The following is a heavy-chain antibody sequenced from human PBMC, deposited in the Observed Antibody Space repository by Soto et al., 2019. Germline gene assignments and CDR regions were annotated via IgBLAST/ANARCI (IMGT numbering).Heavy chain of an antibody. CDR1: GGAISSGDYY. D-gene: IGHD3-3*01. Sequence: QVQLQESGPGLVKPSQTLSLPCTVSGGAISSGDYYWSWIRQPPGKGLEWIGYIYYSGSTYYHPSLKSRVTISVDASQNPFSLKLRSVTAASTAVYYFASSPVQIPIFGVGAFDICGQGTMVTVSS. CDR3: ASSPVQIPIFGVGAFDI. CDR2: IYYSGST. J-gene: IGHJ3*02. V-gene: IGHV4-30-4*01.